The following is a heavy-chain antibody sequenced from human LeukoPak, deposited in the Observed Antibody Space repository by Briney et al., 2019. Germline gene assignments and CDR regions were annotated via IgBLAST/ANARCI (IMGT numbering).Heavy chain of an antibody. J-gene: IGHJ4*02. CDR1: GFTFSSYA. CDR3: ATAYSSGWLDY. V-gene: IGHV3-30-3*01. D-gene: IGHD6-19*01. CDR2: ISYDGSNK. Sequence: PGGSLRLSCAASGFTFSSYAMHWVRQAPGKGLEWVAVISYDGSNKYYADSVKGRFTISRDNSKNTLYLQMNSLRAEDTAVYYCATAYSSGWLDYWGQGTLVTVSS.